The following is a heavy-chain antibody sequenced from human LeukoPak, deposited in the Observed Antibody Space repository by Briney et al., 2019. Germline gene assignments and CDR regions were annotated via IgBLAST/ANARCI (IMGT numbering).Heavy chain of an antibody. J-gene: IGHJ4*02. CDR3: ASSWGSAIDF. D-gene: IGHD3-16*01. Sequence: GGSLRLSCAASGFTFSSYSMNWVRQAPGKGLEWVSSISSSSSYIYYADSVKGRFTISRDNAKNSLYLQMNSLRAEDTGVYYCASSWGSAIDFWGQGTLVTVSS. CDR1: GFTFSSYS. CDR2: ISSSSSYI. V-gene: IGHV3-21*01.